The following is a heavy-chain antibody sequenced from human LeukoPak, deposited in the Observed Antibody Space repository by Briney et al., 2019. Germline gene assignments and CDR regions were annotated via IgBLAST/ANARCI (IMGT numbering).Heavy chain of an antibody. Sequence: SGTLSLTCAVSGGSISSSNWWSWVRQPPGKGLEWIGSIYYSGSTYYNPSLKSRVTISVDTSKNQFSLKLSSVTAADTAVYYCAGTFECSSSSIDYWGQGTLVTVSS. CDR2: IYYSGST. J-gene: IGHJ4*02. CDR1: GGSISSSNW. D-gene: IGHD6-6*01. V-gene: IGHV4-4*02. CDR3: AGTFECSSSSIDY.